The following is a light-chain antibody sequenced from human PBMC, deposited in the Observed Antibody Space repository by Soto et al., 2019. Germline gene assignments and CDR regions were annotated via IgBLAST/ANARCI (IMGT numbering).Light chain of an antibody. CDR3: QQLNSYLIT. V-gene: IGKV1-9*01. Sequence: PSSVSSSVGDRVTISCRMSQGISSYLAWYQQKPGKAPKLLIYAASTLQTGVPSRFSGSGSGTEFTLTISSLQPEDFATYYCQQLNSYLITFGQGTRLEIK. CDR1: QGISSY. J-gene: IGKJ5*01. CDR2: AAS.